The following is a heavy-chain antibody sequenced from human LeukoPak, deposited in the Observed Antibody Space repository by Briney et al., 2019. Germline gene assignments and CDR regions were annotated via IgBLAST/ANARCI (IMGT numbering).Heavy chain of an antibody. V-gene: IGHV3-43D*03. CDR1: GFTFDDYA. CDR3: AKDIGEAAEDAFDI. Sequence: GGSLRLSCAASGFTFDDYAMHWVRQAPGKGLEWVSLISWDGGSTYYADSVKGRFTISRDNSKNSLYLQMNSLRAEDTALYYCAKDIGEAAEDAFDIWGQGTMVTVSS. CDR2: ISWDGGST. D-gene: IGHD6-13*01. J-gene: IGHJ3*02.